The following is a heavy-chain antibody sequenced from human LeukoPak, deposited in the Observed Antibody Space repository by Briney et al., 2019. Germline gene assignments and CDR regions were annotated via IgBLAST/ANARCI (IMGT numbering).Heavy chain of an antibody. Sequence: GGSLRLSCAASGFTFSSYAMHWVRQAPGKGLEWVALIWSDGTNKYYSDFVKGRFTISRDNSKNTLYLQMNSLRAEGTAVYYCARLAAPGTGQYFQHWGQGTLVTVSS. CDR2: IWSDGTNK. V-gene: IGHV3-33*01. J-gene: IGHJ1*01. CDR3: ARLAAPGTGQYFQH. CDR1: GFTFSSYA. D-gene: IGHD6-13*01.